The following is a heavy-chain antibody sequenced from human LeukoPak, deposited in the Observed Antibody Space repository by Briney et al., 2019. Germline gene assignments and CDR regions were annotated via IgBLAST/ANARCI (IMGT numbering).Heavy chain of an antibody. J-gene: IGHJ6*02. CDR1: GYTFTSYA. CDR2: INAGNGNT. Sequence: GASVKVSCKASGYTFTSYAMHWVRQAPGQRLEWMGWINAGNGNTKYSQKFQGRVTITRDTSASTAYMELSSLRSEDTAVYYCASYMVRGVIGYYYYGMDVWGQGTTVTVSS. V-gene: IGHV1-3*01. D-gene: IGHD3-10*01. CDR3: ASYMVRGVIGYYYYGMDV.